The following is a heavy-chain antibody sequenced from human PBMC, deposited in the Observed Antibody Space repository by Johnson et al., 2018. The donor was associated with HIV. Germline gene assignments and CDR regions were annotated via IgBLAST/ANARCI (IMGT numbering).Heavy chain of an antibody. CDR3: AKVHFRGIYPGDAFDI. V-gene: IGHV3-66*01. D-gene: IGHD3-16*01. J-gene: IGHJ3*02. CDR1: GFTVSSNY. Sequence: MQLVESGGGLVQPGGSLRLSCAASGFTVSSNYMSWVRQAPGKGLEWVSVIYSGGSTYYAVSVEGRFTISRDNSKNKLYLQMNSLRAEDTAVYYCAKVHFRGIYPGDAFDIWGQGTMVTVSS. CDR2: IYSGGST.